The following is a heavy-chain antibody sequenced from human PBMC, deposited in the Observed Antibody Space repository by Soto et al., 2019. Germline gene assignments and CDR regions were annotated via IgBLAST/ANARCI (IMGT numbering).Heavy chain of an antibody. CDR1: GYTFTSYA. CDR2: INAGNGNT. J-gene: IGHJ4*02. V-gene: IGHV1-3*05. D-gene: IGHD1-20*01. Sequence: QVQLVQSGAEEKKPGASVKVSCKASGYTFTSYAMHWVRQAPGQRLEWMGWINAGNGNTKYSQKFQGRVTITRDTAASTAYMELSSLRSEDTAVYYCARGITLPTPLDYWGQGTLVTGSS. CDR3: ARGITLPTPLDY.